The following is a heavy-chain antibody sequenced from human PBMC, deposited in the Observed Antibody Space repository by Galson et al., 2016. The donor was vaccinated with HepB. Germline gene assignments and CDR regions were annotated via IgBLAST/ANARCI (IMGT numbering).Heavy chain of an antibody. D-gene: IGHD3-22*01. J-gene: IGHJ4*02. CDR1: GFTVSRKY. Sequence: SLRLSCAVSGFTVSRKYMTWVRQAPGKGLEWVSVLYSDGNTHYAGSVKGRFTISRDHSKNMLFLQMDSLGIEDTAVYFCVRGARDHYDTSGHYYHFESWGQGTLVTVSS. CDR2: LYSDGNT. CDR3: VRGARDHYDTSGHYYHFES. V-gene: IGHV3-53*01.